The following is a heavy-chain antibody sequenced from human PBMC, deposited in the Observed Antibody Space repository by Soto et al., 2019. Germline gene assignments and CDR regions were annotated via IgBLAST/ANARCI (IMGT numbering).Heavy chain of an antibody. CDR1: GGSISSGGYY. J-gene: IGHJ4*02. D-gene: IGHD1-20*01. V-gene: IGHV4-31*03. CDR3: ARERVNNWNQRTPDY. CDR2: IYYSGST. Sequence: QVQLQESGTGLVKPSQTLSLTCTVSGGSISSGGYYWSWIRQHPGKGLEWIGYIYYSGSTYYNPSLKSRVTISVDTSKNQFSLKLSSVTAADTAVYYCARERVNNWNQRTPDYWGQGTLVTVSS.